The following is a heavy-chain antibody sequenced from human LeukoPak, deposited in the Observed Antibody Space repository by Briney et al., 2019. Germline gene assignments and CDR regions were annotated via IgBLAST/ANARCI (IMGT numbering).Heavy chain of an antibody. CDR3: ARGAAAGTEYNWFDP. Sequence: SETLSLTCTVSGGSISSYYWSWIRQPPGKGLEWIGYIYYSGSTNYNPSLKSRVTISVDTSKNQFSLNLSSVTAADTAVYYCARGAAAGTEYNWFDPWGQGTLVTVSS. D-gene: IGHD6-13*01. CDR1: GGSISSYY. J-gene: IGHJ5*02. CDR2: IYYSGST. V-gene: IGHV4-59*01.